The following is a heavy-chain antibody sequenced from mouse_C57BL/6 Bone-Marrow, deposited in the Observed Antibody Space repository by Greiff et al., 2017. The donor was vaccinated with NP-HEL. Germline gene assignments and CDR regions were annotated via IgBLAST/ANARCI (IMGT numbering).Heavy chain of an antibody. CDR2: FHPYNDDT. CDR3: ARGSMIRYAMDY. J-gene: IGHJ4*01. CDR1: GYTFTTYP. D-gene: IGHD2-4*01. Sequence: QVQLQQSGAELVKPGASVKMSCKASGYTFTTYPIEWMKQNHGKSLEWIGNFHPYNDDTKYNEKFKGKAILTVEKSSSTVYLELSRLTSDDSAVYYCARGSMIRYAMDYWGQGTSVTVSS. V-gene: IGHV1-47*01.